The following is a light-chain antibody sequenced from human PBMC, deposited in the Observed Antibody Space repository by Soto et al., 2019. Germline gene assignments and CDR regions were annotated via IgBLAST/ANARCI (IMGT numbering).Light chain of an antibody. V-gene: IGLV2-11*01. J-gene: IGLJ1*01. CDR2: DVA. Sequence: QSALTPPRSVSGSPGQSVTISCTGTSGDVGRYNYVSWYQQLPGKAPKLLLYDVAKRPSGVPDRFSGSKSGSAASLIISGLQADDEADYFCCSYAGDLYVFGSGTKVTVL. CDR1: SGDVGRYNY. CDR3: CSYAGDLYV.